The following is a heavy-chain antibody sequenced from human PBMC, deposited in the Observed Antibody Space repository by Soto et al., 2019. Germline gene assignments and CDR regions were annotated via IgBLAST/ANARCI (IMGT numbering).Heavy chain of an antibody. Sequence: GASVKVSCKASGGTFSSYAISWVRQAPGQGLEWMGGIIPIFGTANYAQKFQGRVTITADESTSTAYMELSSLRSEDTAVYYCAGDGNYYDSSGLHNWFDPWGQGTLVTVSS. V-gene: IGHV1-69*13. D-gene: IGHD3-22*01. CDR2: IIPIFGTA. J-gene: IGHJ5*02. CDR1: GGTFSSYA. CDR3: AGDGNYYDSSGLHNWFDP.